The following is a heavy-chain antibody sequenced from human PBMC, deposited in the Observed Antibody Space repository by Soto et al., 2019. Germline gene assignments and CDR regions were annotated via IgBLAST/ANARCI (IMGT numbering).Heavy chain of an antibody. CDR1: GFTFSSYG. Sequence: GGSLRLSCAASGFTFSSYGMHWVRQAPGKGLEWVAVIWYDGSNKYYADSVKGRFTISRDNSKNTLYLQMNRLRAEDTAVYYCARRGEGGSSWYTPYYYYGMDVWGQGTTVTVSS. D-gene: IGHD6-13*01. V-gene: IGHV3-33*01. CDR2: IWYDGSNK. CDR3: ARRGEGGSSWYTPYYYYGMDV. J-gene: IGHJ6*02.